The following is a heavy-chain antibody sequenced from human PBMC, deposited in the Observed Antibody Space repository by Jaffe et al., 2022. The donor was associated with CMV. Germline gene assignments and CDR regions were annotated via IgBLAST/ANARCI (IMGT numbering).Heavy chain of an antibody. Sequence: EVQLVESGGGLVQPGGSLRLSCAASGFTFSSYWMHWVRQAPGKGLVWVSRINSDGSSTSYADSVKGRFTISRDNAKNTLYLQMNSLRAEDTAVYYCARVTELGYYDSSGPPDYWGQGTLVTVSS. D-gene: IGHD3-22*01. CDR3: ARVTELGYYDSSGPPDY. CDR1: GFTFSSYW. V-gene: IGHV3-74*01. CDR2: INSDGSST. J-gene: IGHJ4*02.